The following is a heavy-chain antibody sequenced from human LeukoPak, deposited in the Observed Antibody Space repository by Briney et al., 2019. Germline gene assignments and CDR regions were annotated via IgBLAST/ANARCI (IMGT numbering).Heavy chain of an antibody. D-gene: IGHD1-26*01. J-gene: IGHJ4*02. CDR2: ISYDGSNK. CDR3: ARDDEGATITPEY. CDR1: GFTFSSYA. Sequence: GGSLRLSCAASGFTFSSYAMHWVRQAPGKELEWVAVISYDGSNKYYADSVKGRFTISRDNSKNTLYLQMNSLRAEDTAVYYCARDDEGATITPEYWGQGTLVTVSS. V-gene: IGHV3-30*04.